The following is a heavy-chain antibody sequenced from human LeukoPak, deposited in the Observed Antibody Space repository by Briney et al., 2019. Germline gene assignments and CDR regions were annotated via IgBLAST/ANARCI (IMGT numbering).Heavy chain of an antibody. Sequence: SETLSLTCAVYGGSFSGYYWSWIRQPPGKGLDWIGEINHSGSNNYNPSLKSRVTISVDTSKNQFSLKLSSVTAADTAVYYCARGEQQLVPGCTYYYYGMDVWGQGTTVTVSS. V-gene: IGHV4-34*01. D-gene: IGHD6-13*01. CDR1: GGSFSGYY. J-gene: IGHJ6*02. CDR3: ARGEQQLVPGCTYYYYGMDV. CDR2: INHSGSN.